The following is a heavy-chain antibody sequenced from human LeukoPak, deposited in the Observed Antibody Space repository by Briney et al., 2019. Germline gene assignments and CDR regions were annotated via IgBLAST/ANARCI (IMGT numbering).Heavy chain of an antibody. J-gene: IGHJ4*02. CDR1: GFTFSSYA. CDR3: ARAGAITSAFDF. CDR2: INGSGGST. Sequence: GGSLRLSCAASGFTFSSYAMSWVRQAPGKGLEWVSDINGSGGSTYYADSVKGRFTISRDNAKNSLFLQMNSLRAEDTAVYFCARAGAITSAFDFWGQGTPVTVSS. V-gene: IGHV3-23*01.